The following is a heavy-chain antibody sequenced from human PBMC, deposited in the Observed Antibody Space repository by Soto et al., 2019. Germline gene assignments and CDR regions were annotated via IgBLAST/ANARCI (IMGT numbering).Heavy chain of an antibody. J-gene: IGHJ5*02. D-gene: IGHD3-10*01. CDR1: GGTFSSYA. CDR2: IIPIFGTA. V-gene: IGHV1-69*06. Sequence: QVQLGQSGAEVKKPGSSVKVSCKASGGTFSSYAISWVRQAPGQGLEWMGGIIPIFGTANYAQKFQGRVTITADKCTSTAYMERSSLRSEDTAVYYCAREGSRMRGFMIEEGWVDPWGPGNPGTVSS. CDR3: AREGSRMRGFMIEEGWVDP.